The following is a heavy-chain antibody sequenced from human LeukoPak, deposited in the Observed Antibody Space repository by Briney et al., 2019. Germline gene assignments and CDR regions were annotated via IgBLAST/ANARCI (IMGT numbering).Heavy chain of an antibody. CDR2: INHSGST. J-gene: IGHJ5*02. CDR1: GGSINNYY. Sequence: PSETLSLTCTVSGGSINNYYWSWIRQPPGKGLEWIGEINHSGSTNYNPSLKSRVTISVDTSKNQFSLKLSSVTAADTAVYYCAGGRIMITFGGVRPFDPWGQGTLVTVSS. CDR3: AGGRIMITFGGVRPFDP. V-gene: IGHV4-34*01. D-gene: IGHD3-16*01.